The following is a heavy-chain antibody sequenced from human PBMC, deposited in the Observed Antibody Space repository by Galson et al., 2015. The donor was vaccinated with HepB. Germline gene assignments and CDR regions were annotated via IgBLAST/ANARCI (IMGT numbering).Heavy chain of an antibody. CDR1: GFTFSSYA. CDR3: ATRRGESSYLDY. D-gene: IGHD3-16*02. V-gene: IGHV3-23*01. J-gene: IGHJ4*02. CDR2: ISGSGGST. Sequence: SLRLSCAASGFTFSSYAMSWVRQAPGKGLEWVSAISGSGGSTYYADSVKGRFTISRDNSKNTLYLQMNSLRAEDTAVYYCATRRGESSYLDYWGQGTLVTVSS.